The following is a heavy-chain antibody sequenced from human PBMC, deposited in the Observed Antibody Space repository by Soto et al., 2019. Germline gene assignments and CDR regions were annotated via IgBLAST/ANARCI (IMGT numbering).Heavy chain of an antibody. CDR2: ISGDESTT. J-gene: IGHJ5*02. V-gene: IGHV3-74*01. CDR1: GFTFSRYW. Sequence: EVQLVESGGGLVQRGGSLRLSCAASGFTFSRYWMHWVRQAPGKGLVWLSRISGDESTTTYADSVKGRFTISRDNAKNTLFLQLNSLRAEDTAVYYCVRGRFPNWFDPWGQGTLVTVSS. CDR3: VRGRFPNWFDP. D-gene: IGHD3-3*01.